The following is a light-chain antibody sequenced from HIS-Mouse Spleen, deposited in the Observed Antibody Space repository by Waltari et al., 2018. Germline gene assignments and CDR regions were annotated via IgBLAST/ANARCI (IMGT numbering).Light chain of an antibody. J-gene: IGLJ2*01. CDR2: EGS. CDR1: SSDVGSYNL. CDR3: CSYAGSSPYVV. Sequence: QSALTQPASVSGSPGQSITISSTGTSSDVGSYNLVPWYHQHPGKAPKLMIYEGSKRPSGVSNRFSGSKSGNTASLTISGLQAEDEADYYCCSYAGSSPYVVFGGGTKLTVL. V-gene: IGLV2-23*01.